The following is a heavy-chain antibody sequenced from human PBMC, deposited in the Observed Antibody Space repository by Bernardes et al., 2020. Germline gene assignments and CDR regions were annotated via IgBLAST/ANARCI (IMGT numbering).Heavy chain of an antibody. CDR3: ARDLNQIIAAAAPLPRNWFDP. J-gene: IGHJ5*02. CDR2: INPNSGGT. D-gene: IGHD6-13*01. CDR1: GYTFTGYY. V-gene: IGHV1-2*06. Sequence: ASVKVSCKASGYTFTGYYMHWVRQAPGQGLEWMGRINPNSGGTNYAQKFQGRVTMTRDTSISTAYMELSRLRSDDTAVYYCARDLNQIIAAAAPLPRNWFDPWGQGTLVTVSS.